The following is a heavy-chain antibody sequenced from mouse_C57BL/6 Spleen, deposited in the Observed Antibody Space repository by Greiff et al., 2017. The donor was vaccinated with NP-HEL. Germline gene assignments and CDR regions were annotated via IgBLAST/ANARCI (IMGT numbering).Heavy chain of an antibody. V-gene: IGHV1-82*01. CDR2: IYPGDGDT. J-gene: IGHJ1*03. CDR3: ARYYDYHWYFDV. D-gene: IGHD2-4*01. CDR1: GYAFSSSW. Sequence: QVQLQQSGPELVKPGASVKISCKASGYAFSSSWMNWVKQRPGKGLEWIGGIYPGDGDTNYNGKFKGKATLTADKSSSTAYMQLSSLTSEDSAVYFCARYYDYHWYFDVWGTGTTVTVSS.